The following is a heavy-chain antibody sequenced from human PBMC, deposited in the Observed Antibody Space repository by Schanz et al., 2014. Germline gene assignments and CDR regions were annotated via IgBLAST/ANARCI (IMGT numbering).Heavy chain of an antibody. CDR2: INTGSGDT. V-gene: IGHV1-3*04. J-gene: IGHJ4*02. CDR1: EYSFTSYS. D-gene: IGHD5-12*01. Sequence: QVHLVQSGAEVKRPGASVKVSCKASEYSFTSYSMHWVRQAPGQRLEWMGWINTGSGDTKYSQNFQGRVTITRDTSASRAYMELSSLRSEDTAVYSCSRGIGGYGANNDFDYWGQGTLVTVSS. CDR3: SRGIGGYGANNDFDY.